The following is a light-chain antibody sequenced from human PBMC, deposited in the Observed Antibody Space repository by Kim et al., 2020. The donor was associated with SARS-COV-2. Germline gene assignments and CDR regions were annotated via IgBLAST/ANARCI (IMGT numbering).Light chain of an antibody. CDR3: QHYGSSRYT. Sequence: WSPGEGATLSCRASQNVNSDYLAWYQQRPGQAPRLLIFRASTRATAVPDRFSGSGSGTDFTLTIRRLEPEDFAVYYCQHYGSSRYTFGQGTKLEI. CDR1: QNVNSDY. CDR2: RAS. V-gene: IGKV3-20*01. J-gene: IGKJ2*01.